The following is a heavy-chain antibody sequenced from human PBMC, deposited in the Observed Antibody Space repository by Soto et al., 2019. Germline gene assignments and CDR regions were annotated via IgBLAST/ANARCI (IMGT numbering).Heavy chain of an antibody. J-gene: IGHJ4*02. CDR3: ARDDGGYSDS. CDR1: GFKFSKFH. Sequence: QVQLVESGGGVVQPGKSLRLSCAASGFKFSKFHMHWVRQAPGKGLEWVAVIWDDGTKKYYVDSVKGRFSISRDTSKNISYLQMNNLRAEDTAVYYCARDDGGYSDSWGQGTLVTVSS. V-gene: IGHV3-33*01. CDR2: IWDDGTKK. D-gene: IGHD3-22*01.